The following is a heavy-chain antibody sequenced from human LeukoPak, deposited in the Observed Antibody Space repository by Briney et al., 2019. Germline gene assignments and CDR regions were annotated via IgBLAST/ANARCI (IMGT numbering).Heavy chain of an antibody. V-gene: IGHV3-33*06. CDR1: GFTFSSYG. D-gene: IGHD3-10*01. CDR3: AKDASGSFADAFDV. J-gene: IGHJ3*01. CDR2: IWYDGSNK. Sequence: PGGSLRLSCAASGFTFSSYGMHWVRQAPGKGLEWVAVIWYDGSNKYYADSVKGRFTISSDDSKNTLYLQMNSLRAEDTAVYFCAKDASGSFADAFDVWGQGTMVTVSS.